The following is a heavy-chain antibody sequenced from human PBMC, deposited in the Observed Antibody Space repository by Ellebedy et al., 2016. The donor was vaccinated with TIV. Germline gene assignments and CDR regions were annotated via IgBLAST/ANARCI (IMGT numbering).Heavy chain of an antibody. D-gene: IGHD5-24*01. Sequence: GASLKISCAASGFTFSDYYKSLLRPAPGKGREWASYISRSGRRTFYADSVKGRFTISRDKAKSSLFLQMSSLRDEDTAVYNCARELMASNWFEPWGQGNLVTVSS. CDR3: ARELMASNWFEP. CDR1: GFTFSDYY. J-gene: IGHJ5*02. CDR2: ISRSGRRT. V-gene: IGHV3-11*01.